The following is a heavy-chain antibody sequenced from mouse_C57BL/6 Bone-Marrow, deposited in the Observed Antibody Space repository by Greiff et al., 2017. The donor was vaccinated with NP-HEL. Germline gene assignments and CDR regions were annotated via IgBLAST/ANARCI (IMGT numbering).Heavy chain of an antibody. J-gene: IGHJ1*03. V-gene: IGHV1-53*01. CDR3: ARFYYGSSWYFDV. Sequence: QVQLKESGTELVKPGASVKLSCTASGYTFTSYWMHWVKQRPGQGLEWIGNINPSNGGTKYNEKFKSKATLTVDTSSSTAYMQLSSLTSEDSAVYYCARFYYGSSWYFDVWGTGTTVTVSS. CDR1: GYTFTSYW. D-gene: IGHD1-1*01. CDR2: INPSNGGT.